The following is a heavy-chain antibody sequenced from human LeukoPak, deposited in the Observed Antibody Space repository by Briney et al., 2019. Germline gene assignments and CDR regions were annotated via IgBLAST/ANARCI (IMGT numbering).Heavy chain of an antibody. CDR3: ARDRSSSWYEDI. V-gene: IGHV3-30*04. D-gene: IGHD6-13*01. J-gene: IGHJ4*02. CDR1: GFTFSSYA. Sequence: PGGALRLSCAASGFTFSSYAMHWVRQAPGKGLEWVAVISYDGSNKYYADSVKGRFTISRDNSKNTLYLQMNSLRAEDTAVYYCARDRSSSWYEDIWGQGTLVTVSS. CDR2: ISYDGSNK.